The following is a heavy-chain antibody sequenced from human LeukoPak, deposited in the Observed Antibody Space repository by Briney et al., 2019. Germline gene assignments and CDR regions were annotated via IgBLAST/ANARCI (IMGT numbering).Heavy chain of an antibody. D-gene: IGHD3-22*01. J-gene: IGHJ4*02. CDR3: ARHSSRGHYYDFDF. Sequence: GASVKVSCKAPGDTLITHYTSWVRQAPGQGLEWVGRIVPVIGVATYAQSLQGRVIITADRSTNTAYMELSSLRFEDSAVYFCARHSSRGHYYDFDFWGQGSLVTVSS. CDR1: GDTLITHY. CDR2: IVPVIGVA. V-gene: IGHV1-69*02.